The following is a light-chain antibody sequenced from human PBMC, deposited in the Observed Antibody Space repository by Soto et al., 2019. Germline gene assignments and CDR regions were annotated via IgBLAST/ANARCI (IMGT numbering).Light chain of an antibody. CDR3: QQAYILPFS. Sequence: DVQITQSPSSVSASVGDRVTLTCRASQVISNSLAWYQQKPGKAPRLLIYAAFNLQGGVPSRFSGSGSGTDFFLTISSMQPEDFANYYCQQAYILPFSFGGGTKVDIK. CDR2: AAF. CDR1: QVISNS. J-gene: IGKJ4*01. V-gene: IGKV1-12*02.